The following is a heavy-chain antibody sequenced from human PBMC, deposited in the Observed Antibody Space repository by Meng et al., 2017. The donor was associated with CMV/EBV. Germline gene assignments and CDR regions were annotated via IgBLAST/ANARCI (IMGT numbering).Heavy chain of an antibody. D-gene: IGHD2-15*01. CDR2: ISSSSSYI. CDR1: GFTFSSYS. Sequence: GESLKISCAASGFTFSSYSMNWVRQAPGEGLEWVSSISSSSSYIYYADSVKGRFTISRDNAKNSLYLQMNSLRAEDTAVYYCARDSRILYGMDVWGQGTTVTVSS. V-gene: IGHV3-21*01. CDR3: ARDSRILYGMDV. J-gene: IGHJ6*02.